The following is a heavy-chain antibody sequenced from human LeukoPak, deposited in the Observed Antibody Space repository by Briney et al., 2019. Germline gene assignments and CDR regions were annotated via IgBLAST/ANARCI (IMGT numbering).Heavy chain of an antibody. J-gene: IGHJ4*02. CDR2: IYHTGST. CDR3: ARGGSRQISSSDFDY. Sequence: PSGTLSLTCTVSGGSFSSYYWNWIRQTPGKGLEWIAYIYHTGSTKYNPSLGSRVTISIDTSRNQFSLKVISVTAADTAVYYCARGGSRQISSSDFDYWGQGILVTVSS. CDR1: GGSFSSYY. V-gene: IGHV4-59*01. D-gene: IGHD3-16*01.